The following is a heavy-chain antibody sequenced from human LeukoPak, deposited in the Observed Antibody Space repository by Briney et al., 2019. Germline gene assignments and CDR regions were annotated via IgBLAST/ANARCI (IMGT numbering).Heavy chain of an antibody. CDR1: GYTLTELS. CDR3: ASRSIAARESHFDY. V-gene: IGHV1-24*01. J-gene: IGHJ4*02. D-gene: IGHD6-6*01. CDR2: FDPEDGET. Sequence: ASVKVSCKVSGYTLTELSMHWVRQAPGKGLEWMEGFDPEDGETIYAQKFQGRVTITEDTSTDTAYMELSSLRSEDTAVYYCASRSIAARESHFDYWGQGTLVTVSS.